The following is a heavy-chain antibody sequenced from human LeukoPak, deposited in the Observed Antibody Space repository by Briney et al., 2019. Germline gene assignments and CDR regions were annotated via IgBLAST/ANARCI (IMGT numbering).Heavy chain of an antibody. V-gene: IGHV3-30*03. D-gene: IGHD6-19*01. CDR2: ISHEGSNQ. Sequence: GGSLRLSCAASGFAFNSFGMHWVRQAPGKGLEWVAVISHEGSNQYYADSVRGRFTISRDNSKNMVYLQMNSLRAEDTAVYYCARTREQWQVLDYWGQGTLVTVSS. CDR3: ARTREQWQVLDY. J-gene: IGHJ4*02. CDR1: GFAFNSFG.